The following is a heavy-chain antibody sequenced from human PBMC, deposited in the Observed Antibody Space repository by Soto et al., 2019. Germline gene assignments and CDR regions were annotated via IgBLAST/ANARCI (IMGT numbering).Heavy chain of an antibody. CDR3: ARVAIFGVDSLAYYYYYMDV. J-gene: IGHJ6*03. V-gene: IGHV1-8*01. Sequence: QVQLVQSGAEVKKPGASVKVSCKASGYTFTSYDINWVRQATGQGLEWMGWMNPNSGNTGYAQKLQGRVTMTRNTAISTAYMELSSLRSEDTAVYYCARVAIFGVDSLAYYYYYMDVWGKGTTVTVSS. CDR1: GYTFTSYD. CDR2: MNPNSGNT. D-gene: IGHD3-3*01.